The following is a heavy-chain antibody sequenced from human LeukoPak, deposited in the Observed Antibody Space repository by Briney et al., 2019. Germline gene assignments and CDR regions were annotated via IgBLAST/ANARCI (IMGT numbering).Heavy chain of an antibody. CDR2: ISGSGDNT. J-gene: IGHJ4*02. CDR3: AKVTYGSGTYGAFDY. D-gene: IGHD3-10*01. Sequence: GGSLRLSCAASGFTFSSHGMSWVRQAPGKGLEWVSTISGSGDNTYYADSVKGRFTISRDNSKDTLYLQMNSLRAEDTAVYYCAKVTYGSGTYGAFDYWGQGTLVTVSS. V-gene: IGHV3-23*01. CDR1: GFTFSSHG.